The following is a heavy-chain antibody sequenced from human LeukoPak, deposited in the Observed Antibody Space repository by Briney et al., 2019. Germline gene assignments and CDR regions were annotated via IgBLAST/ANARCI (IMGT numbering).Heavy chain of an antibody. V-gene: IGHV4-59*11. CDR2: IYYSGST. CDR3: ARDQWGAWDGFDY. J-gene: IGHJ4*02. CDR1: GGSISSHY. Sequence: SETLSLTCTVSGGSISSHYWSWIRQPPGKGLEWIGYIYYSGSTNYNPSLKSRVTISVDTSKNQFSLKLSSVTAADTAVYYCARDQWGAWDGFDYWGQGTLVTVSS. D-gene: IGHD1-26*01.